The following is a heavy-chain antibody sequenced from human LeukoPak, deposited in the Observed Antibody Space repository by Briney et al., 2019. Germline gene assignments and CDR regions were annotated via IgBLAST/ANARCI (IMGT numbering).Heavy chain of an antibody. CDR2: INPNSGGT. CDR3: AREYIVATYGMDV. Sequence: ASVKVSCKASGYTFTGYYMHWVRQAPGQGLEWMGWINPNSGGTNYAQKFQGRVTMTRDTSISTAYMELSRLRSDDTAVYYCAREYIVATYGMDVWGQGTTVTVSS. CDR1: GYTFTGYY. D-gene: IGHD5-12*01. V-gene: IGHV1-2*02. J-gene: IGHJ6*02.